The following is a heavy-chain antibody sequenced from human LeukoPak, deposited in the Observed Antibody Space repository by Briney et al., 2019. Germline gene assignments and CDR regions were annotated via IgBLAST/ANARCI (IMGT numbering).Heavy chain of an antibody. Sequence: SETLSLTCTVSGGSITNGAYSWSWIRQPPGKGLECIGYIFHSGNTYYEPSLKSRVTISVDRSKNQFSLNLRSATAADTAMYYCARGVPGFYAFDVWGQGTMVTVSS. V-gene: IGHV4-30-2*01. CDR3: ARGVPGFYAFDV. J-gene: IGHJ3*01. CDR2: IFHSGNT. CDR1: GGSITNGAYS.